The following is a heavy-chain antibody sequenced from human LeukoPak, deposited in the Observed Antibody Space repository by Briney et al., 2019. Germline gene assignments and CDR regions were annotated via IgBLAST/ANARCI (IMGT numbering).Heavy chain of an antibody. D-gene: IGHD3-9*01. V-gene: IGHV4-38-2*02. CDR1: NYSISSGFY. J-gene: IGHJ4*02. Sequence: SETLSLTCTVSNYSISSGFYWGWIRQPPGKGLEWIGEINHSGSTNYSPSLKSRVTISVDTSKNQFSLKLSSVTAADTAVYYCARAFRGYYDILTGYYGGLRYFDYWGQGTLVTVSS. CDR2: INHSGST. CDR3: ARAFRGYYDILTGYYGGLRYFDY.